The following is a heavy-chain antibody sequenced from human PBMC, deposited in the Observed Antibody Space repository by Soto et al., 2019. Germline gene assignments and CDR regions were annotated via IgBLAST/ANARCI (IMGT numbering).Heavy chain of an antibody. D-gene: IGHD2-2*01. Sequence: GGSLRLSCAASGITFSNAWMTWVRQAPGKGLEWVGRIKSITDGGTTDYAAPVKGRFTISRDDSKDTLYLQMNNLKTEDTAVYHCSTDSADIVVVPATFGMDVWGQGTTVTVSS. J-gene: IGHJ6*02. CDR2: IKSITDGGTT. V-gene: IGHV3-15*01. CDR1: GITFSNAW. CDR3: STDSADIVVVPATFGMDV.